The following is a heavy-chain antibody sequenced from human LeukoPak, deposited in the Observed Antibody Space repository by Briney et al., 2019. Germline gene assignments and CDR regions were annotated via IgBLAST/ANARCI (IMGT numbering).Heavy chain of an antibody. Sequence: PGGSLRLSCAASGFTFSSSAMSWVRQVPGKGLEWVSGISASGGSTYYADSVRGRFTTSRDNSKNTLYVQMNSLRDEDTAVYYCANRLDYDFWSGYQHRGYYYYYYGMDVWGQGTTVTVSS. CDR1: GFTFSSSA. CDR2: ISASGGST. CDR3: ANRLDYDFWSGYQHRGYYYYYYGMDV. V-gene: IGHV3-23*01. D-gene: IGHD3-3*01. J-gene: IGHJ6*02.